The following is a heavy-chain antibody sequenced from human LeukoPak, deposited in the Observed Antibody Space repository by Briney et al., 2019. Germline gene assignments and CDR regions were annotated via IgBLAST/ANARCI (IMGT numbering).Heavy chain of an antibody. CDR1: GFTFSNYA. CDR3: ARAYGSSWYDY. CDR2: ITSGDTT. D-gene: IGHD6-13*01. V-gene: IGHV3-23*01. Sequence: GGSLRLSCAASGFTFSNYAMSWVRQAPGKGLEWVSCITSGDTTYYADSVKGRFTISRDNSKNMLYLQMNSLRAEDTAVYHCARAYGSSWYDYGGQGTLVTVSS. J-gene: IGHJ4*02.